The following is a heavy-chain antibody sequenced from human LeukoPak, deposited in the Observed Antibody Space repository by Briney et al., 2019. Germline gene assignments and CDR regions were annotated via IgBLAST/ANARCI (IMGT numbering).Heavy chain of an antibody. CDR1: GGSISSSSYY. Sequence: SETLSLTCTVSGGSISSSSYYWGWIRQPPGKGLEWIGSIYYSGSTNYNPSLKSRVTISVDTSKNQFSLKLSSVTAADTAVYYCARGRSSNWLDDYWGQGTLVTVSS. V-gene: IGHV4-39*07. CDR3: ARGRSSNWLDDY. CDR2: IYYSGST. J-gene: IGHJ4*02. D-gene: IGHD4-11*01.